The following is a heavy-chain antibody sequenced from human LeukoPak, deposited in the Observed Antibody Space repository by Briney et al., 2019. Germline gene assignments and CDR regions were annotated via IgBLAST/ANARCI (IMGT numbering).Heavy chain of an antibody. D-gene: IGHD1-1*01. CDR3: ARDGYNWNDDYYYGMDV. J-gene: IGHJ6*02. CDR2: IKQDGSEK. V-gene: IGHV3-7*01. Sequence: GGSLRLSCAASGFTFSSYWMSWVRQAPGKGLEWVANIKQDGSEKNYVDSVKGRFTISRDNAKNSLYLQMNSLRAEDTAVYYCARDGYNWNDDYYYGMDVWGQGTTVTVSS. CDR1: GFTFSSYW.